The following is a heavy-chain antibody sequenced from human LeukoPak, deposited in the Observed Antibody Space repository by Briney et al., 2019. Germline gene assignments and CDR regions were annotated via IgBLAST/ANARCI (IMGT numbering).Heavy chain of an antibody. CDR1: GGSISGYY. J-gene: IGHJ4*02. D-gene: IGHD6-19*01. Sequence: SETLSLTCTVSGGSISGYYWSWIRQPPGKGPEWIGYIYYSGSTNYNPSLKSRVTISVDTSTNLFSLKMNSVTAADTAAYYCARLASSGWSHCDYWGQGTLVTVSS. CDR3: ARLASSGWSHCDY. CDR2: IYYSGST. V-gene: IGHV4-59*08.